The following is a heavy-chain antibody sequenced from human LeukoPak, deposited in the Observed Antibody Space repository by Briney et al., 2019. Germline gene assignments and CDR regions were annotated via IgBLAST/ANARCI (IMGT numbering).Heavy chain of an antibody. D-gene: IGHD3-3*01. CDR2: IYYSGST. Sequence: PSETLSLTCTVSGGSISSYYWSWIRQPPGKGLEWIGYIYYSGSTKYKPSLKSRVTISVGTSKNQFSLKLSSVTAADTAVYYCARGRFLDAFDIWGQGTMVTVPS. J-gene: IGHJ3*02. V-gene: IGHV4-59*01. CDR3: ARGRFLDAFDI. CDR1: GGSISSYY.